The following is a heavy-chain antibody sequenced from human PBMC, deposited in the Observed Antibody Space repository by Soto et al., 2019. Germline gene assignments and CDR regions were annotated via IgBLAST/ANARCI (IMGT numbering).Heavy chain of an antibody. CDR1: GYSFTSYW. D-gene: IGHD3-9*01. CDR2: IDPSYSYT. Sequence: GESLKISCKGSGYSFTSYWISGVRQMPGKGLEWMGRIDPSYSYTNYSPSFQGNVTISADKSISTAYLQWSSLKASDTAMYYCARHAAFGDILTGYYNAWFDPWGQGTLVTVSS. CDR3: ARHAAFGDILTGYYNAWFDP. J-gene: IGHJ5*02. V-gene: IGHV5-10-1*01.